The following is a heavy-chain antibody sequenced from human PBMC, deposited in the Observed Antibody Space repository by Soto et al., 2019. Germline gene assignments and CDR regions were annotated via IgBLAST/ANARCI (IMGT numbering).Heavy chain of an antibody. D-gene: IGHD5-18*01. CDR2: ISGSGGST. Sequence: VGSLRLSCAASGFTFSSYAMSWVRQAPGKGLEWVSAISGSGGSTYYADSVKGRFTISRDNSKNTLYLQMNSLRAEDTAVYYCAKELPVDTDMVFASNDYWGQGTLVTVSS. CDR1: GFTFSSYA. J-gene: IGHJ4*02. V-gene: IGHV3-23*01. CDR3: AKELPVDTDMVFASNDY.